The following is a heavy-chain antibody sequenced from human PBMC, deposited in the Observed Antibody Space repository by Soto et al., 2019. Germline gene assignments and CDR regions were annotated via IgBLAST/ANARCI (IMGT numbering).Heavy chain of an antibody. D-gene: IGHD3-3*01. CDR3: ARGGNFWSGYQYYHYGMDV. CDR1: GYTFTSYY. V-gene: IGHV1-46*01. Sequence: ASVKVSCKASGYTFTSYYMHWVRQAPGQGLEWMGIINPSGGSTSYAQKFQGRVTMTRDTSTSTVYMELSSLRSEDTAVYYCARGGNFWSGYQYYHYGMDVWGQGTTVTVSS. J-gene: IGHJ6*02. CDR2: INPSGGST.